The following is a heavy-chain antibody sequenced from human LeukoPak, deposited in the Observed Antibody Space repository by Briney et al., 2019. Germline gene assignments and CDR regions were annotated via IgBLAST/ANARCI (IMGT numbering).Heavy chain of an antibody. CDR1: GFTFSSYA. J-gene: IGHJ6*02. D-gene: IGHD6-19*01. Sequence: GGSLRLSCAASGFTFSSYAMHWVRQAPGKGLEYVSAISSNGGSTYYANSVKGRFTISRDNSKNTLYLQMGSLRAEDMAVYYCARDHKLSSGWYFDYYYYYGMDVWGQGTTVTVSS. CDR3: ARDHKLSSGWYFDYYYYYGMDV. V-gene: IGHV3-64*01. CDR2: ISSNGGST.